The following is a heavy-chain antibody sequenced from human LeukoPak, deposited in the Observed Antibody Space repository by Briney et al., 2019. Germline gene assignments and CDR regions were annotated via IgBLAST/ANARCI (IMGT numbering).Heavy chain of an antibody. J-gene: IGHJ4*02. CDR1: GFTFSSYP. V-gene: IGHV3-23*01. CDR3: AKDGGLWVSAHWGDS. CDR2: ITTSDGNT. Sequence: HPGGSLRLSCAASGFTFSSYPMSWVRQAPGKGLEWVSTITTSDGNTYYADSVKGRFTVSRDNSKNTLFLQMNSLRAEDTAVYYCAKDGGLWVSAHWGDSWGRGTLVTVSS. D-gene: IGHD7-27*01.